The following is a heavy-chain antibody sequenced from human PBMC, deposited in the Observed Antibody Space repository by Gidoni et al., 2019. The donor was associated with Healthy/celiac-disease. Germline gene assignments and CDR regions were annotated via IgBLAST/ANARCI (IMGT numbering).Heavy chain of an antibody. J-gene: IGHJ4*02. CDR3: TESGYSYGYFDY. CDR1: GFTFSNAW. D-gene: IGHD5-18*01. Sequence: EVQLVESGGGLVKPGGSLRLSCAASGFTFSNAWMSWVRQAPGKGLEWVGRIKSKTDGGTTDYAAPVKGRFTISRDDSKNTLYLQMNSLKTEDTAVYYCTESGYSYGYFDYWGQGTLVTVSS. CDR2: IKSKTDGGTT. V-gene: IGHV3-15*01.